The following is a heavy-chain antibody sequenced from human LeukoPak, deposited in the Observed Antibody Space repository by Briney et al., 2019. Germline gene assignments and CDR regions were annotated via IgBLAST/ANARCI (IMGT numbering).Heavy chain of an antibody. Sequence: SGPTLVNPTQTLTLTCTFSGFSLSTSGVGVGWIRQPPGKALEWLALIYWDDDKRYNPSLKSRLTITKDTSKNQVVLTMTNMDPVDTGTCYCVHTLVRGVIGYWGQGTLVTVSS. CDR1: GFSLSTSGVG. CDR3: VHTLVRGVIGY. J-gene: IGHJ4*02. CDR2: IYWDDDK. V-gene: IGHV2-5*02. D-gene: IGHD3-10*01.